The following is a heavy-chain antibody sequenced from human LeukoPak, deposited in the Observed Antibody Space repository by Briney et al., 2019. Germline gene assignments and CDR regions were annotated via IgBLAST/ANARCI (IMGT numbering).Heavy chain of an antibody. CDR2: INHSGST. V-gene: IGHV4-34*01. J-gene: IGHJ5*02. D-gene: IGHD2-15*01. CDR1: GGSFSGYY. CDR3: ARCGVAVAAMTNWFDP. Sequence: KASETLSLTCAVYGGSFSGYYWSWIRQPPGKGLEWIGEINHSGSTNYNPSLKSRVTISVDTSKNQFSLKLSSVTAADTAVYYCARCGVAVAAMTNWFDPWGQGTLVTVSS.